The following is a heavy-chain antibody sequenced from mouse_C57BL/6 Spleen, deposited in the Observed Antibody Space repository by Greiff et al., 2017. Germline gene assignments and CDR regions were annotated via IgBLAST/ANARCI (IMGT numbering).Heavy chain of an antibody. Sequence: QVQLQQPGAELVKPGASVKMSCKASGYTFTSYWITWVKQRPGQGLEWIGDIYPGSGSTNYNEKFKSKATLTVDTSSSTAYMQLSSLTSEDSAVYYWARSITTVVATDFDYWGQGTTLTVSS. CDR3: ARSITTVVATDFDY. J-gene: IGHJ2*01. V-gene: IGHV1-55*01. CDR1: GYTFTSYW. CDR2: IYPGSGST. D-gene: IGHD1-1*01.